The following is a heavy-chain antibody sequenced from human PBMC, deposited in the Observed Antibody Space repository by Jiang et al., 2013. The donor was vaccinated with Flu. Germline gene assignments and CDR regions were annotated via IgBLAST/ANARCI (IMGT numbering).Heavy chain of an antibody. CDR3: ARDRATVHFDS. J-gene: IGHJ5*01. V-gene: IGHV7-4-1*02. D-gene: IGHD4-17*01. Sequence: QSGSELKEAGTSVKVSCRTSGYAFTAHSINWMRQAPGQGLEWMGYIPPRTGNPTYAQDFTGRFVFSVDTSVSTAYLEISSLELEDTAVYYCARDRATVHFDS. CDR2: IPPRTGNP. CDR1: GYAFTAHS.